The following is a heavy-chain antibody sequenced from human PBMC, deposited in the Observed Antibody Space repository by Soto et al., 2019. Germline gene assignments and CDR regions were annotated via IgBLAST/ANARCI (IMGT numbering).Heavy chain of an antibody. D-gene: IGHD3-16*01. CDR3: ARGRGMNYYGMDF. Sequence: SVKVCFKGSGGTFSSYAIRLVRQAPGQGLEWMGGIIPIFGTANYAQKFQGRVTITADESTSTAYMELSSLRSEDTAVYYCARGRGMNYYGMDFWGQGTTVTVSS. J-gene: IGHJ6*02. CDR1: GGTFSSYA. V-gene: IGHV1-69*13. CDR2: IIPIFGTA.